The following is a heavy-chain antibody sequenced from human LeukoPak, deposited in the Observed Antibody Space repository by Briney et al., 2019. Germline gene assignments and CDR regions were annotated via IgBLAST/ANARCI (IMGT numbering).Heavy chain of an antibody. CDR2: ISYDGSNE. CDR1: GFTFSSYG. CDR3: ASDRAYCSGGSCYSGLDY. Sequence: GRSLRLSCAASGFTFSSYGMRWVRHAPGKGRGWVAVISYDGSNEYYADSVRGRFTISRDDTKNTVNLQMNSLRPEDTAVYYCASDRAYCSGGSCYSGLDYWGQGTLVTVSS. V-gene: IGHV3-30-3*01. J-gene: IGHJ4*02. D-gene: IGHD2-15*01.